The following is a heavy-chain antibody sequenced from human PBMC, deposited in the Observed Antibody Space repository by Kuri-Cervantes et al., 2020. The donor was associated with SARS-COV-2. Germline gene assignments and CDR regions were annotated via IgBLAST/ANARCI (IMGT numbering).Heavy chain of an antibody. CDR3: ARVGGRDIVATDWYFDL. V-gene: IGHV3-11*04. Sequence: LSLTCAASGFTFSDYYMSWIRQAPGKGLEWVSYISSSGSTIYYADSVKGRFTISRDNAKNSLYLQMNSLRAEDTAVYYCARVGGRDIVATDWYFDLWGRGTLVTVSS. J-gene: IGHJ2*01. D-gene: IGHD5-12*01. CDR1: GFTFSDYY. CDR2: ISSSGSTI.